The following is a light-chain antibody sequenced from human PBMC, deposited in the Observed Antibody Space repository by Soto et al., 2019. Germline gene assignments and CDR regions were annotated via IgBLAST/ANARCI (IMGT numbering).Light chain of an antibody. CDR2: AVS. V-gene: IGKV3-20*01. J-gene: IGKJ5*01. CDR3: QQYRPSPAIS. Sequence: EIVLTQSPATLSLSPGERSTLSCRASRSVSSNYLGWYQQKPGQAPRLLIYAVSTRATGIPDRFSGSGSGTDFTLTISRLEPEGSALYFCQQYRPSPAISFGQGTRLEIK. CDR1: RSVSSNY.